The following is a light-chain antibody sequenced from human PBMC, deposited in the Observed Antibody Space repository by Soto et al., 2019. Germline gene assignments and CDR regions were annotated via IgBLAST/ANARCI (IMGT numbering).Light chain of an antibody. CDR1: QSISNH. Sequence: DIQMTQSPSSLSASLGDRVTITCRASQSISNHLNWYQQKPGKAPKVLIYAASSLQTGVSSRFSGSGSGTDFTLTISNLQPEDFATYYCQQTSSTPTFGGGTKVDI. V-gene: IGKV1-39*01. J-gene: IGKJ4*01. CDR2: AAS. CDR3: QQTSSTPT.